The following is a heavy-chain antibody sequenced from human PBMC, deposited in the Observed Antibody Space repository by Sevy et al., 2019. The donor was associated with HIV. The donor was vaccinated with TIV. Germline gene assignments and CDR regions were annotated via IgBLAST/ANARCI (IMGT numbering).Heavy chain of an antibody. Sequence: SETLSLTCAVSGGSISSSSYYWGWIRQPPGKGLEWIGSIYYRGSTHYNPSLKSRVTISVDTSKNHFSLKLNSVTAADTAVYYCAIVGTWFEFWSGYIDYWGQGTLVTVSS. V-gene: IGHV4-39*02. J-gene: IGHJ4*02. CDR2: IYYRGST. D-gene: IGHD3-3*01. CDR1: GGSISSSSYY. CDR3: AIVGTWFEFWSGYIDY.